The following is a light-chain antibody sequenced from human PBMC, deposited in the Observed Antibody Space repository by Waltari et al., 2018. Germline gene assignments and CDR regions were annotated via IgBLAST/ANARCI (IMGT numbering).Light chain of an antibody. CDR1: SSDVGAYDH. CDR3: SSFTTSSTQV. CDR2: EVS. J-gene: IGLJ1*01. V-gene: IGLV2-14*01. Sequence: QSALTQPASVSGSPGHSITIPCTGTSSDVGAYDHVSWYQQYPGKAPKLMIFEVSNRPSGASIRFSGSKSGNTASLTISGLLPEDEADYYCSSFTTSSTQVFGTGTKVTVL.